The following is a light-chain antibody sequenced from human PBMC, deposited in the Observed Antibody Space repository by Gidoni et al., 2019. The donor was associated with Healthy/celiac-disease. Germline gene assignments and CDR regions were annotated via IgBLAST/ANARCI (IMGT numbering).Light chain of an antibody. CDR2: WAS. Sequence: DIVMTQSPDSLAVSLGERATINCKSSQSVLYSSHNKNYLAWYKQKPGQPPKLLIYWASTRESGVPDRFSGSGSGTDFPLTISSLQAEDVAVYYCQQYYSTPWTFGQGTKVEIK. CDR1: QSVLYSSHNKNY. CDR3: QQYYSTPWT. J-gene: IGKJ1*01. V-gene: IGKV4-1*01.